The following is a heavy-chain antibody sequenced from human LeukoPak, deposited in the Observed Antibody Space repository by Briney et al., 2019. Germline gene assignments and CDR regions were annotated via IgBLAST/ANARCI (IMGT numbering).Heavy chain of an antibody. Sequence: GGSLRLSCAASGFTFSSYGMHWVRQAPGKGLERVAVISYDGSNKYYADSVKGRFTISRDNSKNTLYLQMNSLRAEDTAVYYCAKDKGGSCYYYGMDVWGQGTTVTVSS. J-gene: IGHJ6*02. D-gene: IGHD1-26*01. CDR2: ISYDGSNK. CDR1: GFTFSSYG. V-gene: IGHV3-30*18. CDR3: AKDKGGSCYYYGMDV.